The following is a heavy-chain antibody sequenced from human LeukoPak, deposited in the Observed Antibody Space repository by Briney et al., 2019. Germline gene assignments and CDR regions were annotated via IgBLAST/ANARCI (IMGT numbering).Heavy chain of an antibody. J-gene: IGHJ4*02. V-gene: IGHV3-23*01. Sequence: PGGSLRLSCAASGFTFSSSAMTWVRQAPGRGLEWVSAIIPAGNTYYADSVRGRFTVSRDSSENTVFLQLNSLRADDTALYYCAKGIYCSGGTCSNFDYWGRGTLVTVSS. CDR2: IIPAGNT. CDR3: AKGIYCSGGTCSNFDY. CDR1: GFTFSSSA. D-gene: IGHD2-15*01.